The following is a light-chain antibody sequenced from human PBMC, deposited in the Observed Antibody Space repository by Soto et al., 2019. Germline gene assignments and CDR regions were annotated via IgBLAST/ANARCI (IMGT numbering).Light chain of an antibody. J-gene: IGKJ2*01. CDR1: QGIRND. Sequence: DIQMTQSPSSLSASVGDRVTITCRASQGIRNDLGWFQQKPGKAPKRLMYAASSLQSGVPSRFSGSRSRTEFPLTISSLQPEEFATNYCQQYKTYPPSFGQGTKLEIK. V-gene: IGKV1-17*01. CDR3: QQYKTYPPS. CDR2: AAS.